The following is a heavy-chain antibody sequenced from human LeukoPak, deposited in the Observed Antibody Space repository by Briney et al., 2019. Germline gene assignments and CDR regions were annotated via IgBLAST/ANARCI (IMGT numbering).Heavy chain of an antibody. CDR1: GFTFSEYH. J-gene: IGHJ4*02. CDR3: SRTFAWYRAIDY. Sequence: PGGSPRLSCAASGFTFSEYHMSWVRQAPVKGLEWISYISSTGSNAYYADSLKGRFTISRDNAKNLVYLEMNSLRVEDTAVYFCSRTFAWYRAIDYWGKGTLVTVSS. D-gene: IGHD3-9*01. V-gene: IGHV3-11*01. CDR2: ISSTGSNA.